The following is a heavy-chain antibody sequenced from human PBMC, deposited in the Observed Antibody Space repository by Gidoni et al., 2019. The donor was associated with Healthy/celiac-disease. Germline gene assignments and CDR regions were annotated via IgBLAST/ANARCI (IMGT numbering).Heavy chain of an antibody. D-gene: IGHD3-22*01. V-gene: IGHV3-23*04. CDR2: ISSSGGRT. J-gene: IGHJ4*02. CDR3: AKDPMTPETY. CDR1: GFTFSTYT. Sequence: EVQLVESGGGLVQPGGSLRLSCAASGFTFSTYTIIWVRQAPGKGLEWVSGISSSGGRTNYADSVKGRFTVSRDNSKNTLYLEMNSLRAEDTAIYYCAKDPMTPETYWGQGTLVTVSS.